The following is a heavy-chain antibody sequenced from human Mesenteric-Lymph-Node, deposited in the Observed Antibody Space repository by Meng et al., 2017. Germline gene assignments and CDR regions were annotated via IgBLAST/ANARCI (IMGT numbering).Heavy chain of an antibody. Sequence: QVQLQQWGTGLLNPSETLALTCAVYGGSFSDYSWSWIRQSPGKGLEWIGEITNRGSANYNPSLKSRVTISVDTSKNQLSLKLSSVTAADTAVYYCARGGYCSSTSCPRPLYWGQGTLVTVSS. D-gene: IGHD2-2*01. V-gene: IGHV4-34*01. J-gene: IGHJ4*02. CDR1: GGSFSDYS. CDR3: ARGGYCSSTSCPRPLY. CDR2: ITNRGSA.